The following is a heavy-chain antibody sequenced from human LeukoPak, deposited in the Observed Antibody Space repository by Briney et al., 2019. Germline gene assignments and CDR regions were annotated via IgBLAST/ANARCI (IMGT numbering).Heavy chain of an antibody. CDR3: AREGFDS. CDR1: GFSFSFYW. J-gene: IGHJ4*02. CDR2: IKPDGSEK. Sequence: GGSLRLSCAASGFSFSFYWMTWVRQAPGKGLEWVANIKPDGSEKYYVDSVRGRCTISRDNTRNTLDLQMNSLRPEDTAVYYCAREGFDSWGQGTLVTVSS. V-gene: IGHV3-7*03.